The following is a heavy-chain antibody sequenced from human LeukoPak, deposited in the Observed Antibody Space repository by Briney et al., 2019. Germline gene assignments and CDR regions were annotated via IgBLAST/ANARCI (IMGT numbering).Heavy chain of an antibody. CDR2: INPNSGGT. D-gene: IGHD3-16*01. CDR1: GYTFTGHY. CDR3: ARVIGGGDDPIRLDH. Sequence: ASVKVSCKTSGYTFTGHYMHWVRQAPGQGLELMGWINPNSGGTNYAQKFQGRVTMTRDTSISTAHLELSRLRSDDTAIYYCARVIGGGDDPIRLDHWGQGTLVTVSS. V-gene: IGHV1-2*02. J-gene: IGHJ4*02.